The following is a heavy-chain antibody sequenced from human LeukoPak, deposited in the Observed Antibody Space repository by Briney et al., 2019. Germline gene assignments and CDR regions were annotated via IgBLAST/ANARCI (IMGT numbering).Heavy chain of an antibody. CDR1: GFSLSTSVVG. D-gene: IGHD6-6*01. V-gene: IGHV2-5*01. J-gene: IGHJ5*02. CDR2: IYWNDDK. Sequence: SGPTLVKPTQTLTLTCTFSGFSLSTSVVGVGWIRQPPGKALEWLALIYWNDDKQYTPSLKNRVTITKDTSKNQVVLTMANMDPVGTATYYCARRNEAARRGSWFDPWGQGTLVTVSS. CDR3: ARRNEAARRGSWFDP.